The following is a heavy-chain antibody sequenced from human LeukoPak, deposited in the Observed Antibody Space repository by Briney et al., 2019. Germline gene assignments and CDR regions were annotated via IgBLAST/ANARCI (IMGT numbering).Heavy chain of an antibody. J-gene: IGHJ4*02. CDR3: AREEGSDMVATIYSYFDY. V-gene: IGHV3-30-3*01. D-gene: IGHD5-12*01. CDR1: GFTFSSYA. CDR2: ISYDGSNK. Sequence: PGGSLRLSCAASGFTFSSYAMHWVRQAPGKGLEWVAVISYDGSNKYYADSVKGRFTISRDNSKNTLYLQMNSLRAEDTAVYYCAREEGSDMVATIYSYFDYWGQGTLVTVSS.